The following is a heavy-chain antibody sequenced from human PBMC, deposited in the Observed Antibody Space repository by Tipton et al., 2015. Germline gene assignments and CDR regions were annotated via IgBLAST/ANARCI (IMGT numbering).Heavy chain of an antibody. J-gene: IGHJ6*02. D-gene: IGHD4/OR15-4a*01. CDR1: GFTFGGSA. CDR3: AKNPGSGCYLGMDV. V-gene: IGHV3-23*01. CDR2: ISGST. Sequence: SLRLSCAGSGFTFGGSALNWVRQAPGKGLEWVSSISGSTYYADSVKGRFTISRDNSKNTLYLQMNNLRAEDTATYYCAKNPGSGCYLGMDVWGQGTTVTVSS.